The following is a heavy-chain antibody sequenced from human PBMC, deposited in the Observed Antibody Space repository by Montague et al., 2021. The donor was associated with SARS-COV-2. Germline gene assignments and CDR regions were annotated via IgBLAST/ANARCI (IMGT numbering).Heavy chain of an antibody. J-gene: IGHJ6*02. V-gene: IGHV4-39*07. CDR2: ISYSGST. Sequence: SETRSLTCTVSGGSIRSSSHFWGWFRQPPGQRLEWIGTISYSGSTYYSPSLKSRVIISADTSKNQFSLNLGSVTAADTAVYFCGLGRGFAVGNHYYYSYGLDVWGQGTTVTVSS. CDR3: GLGRGFAVGNHYYYSYGLDV. CDR1: GGSIRSSSHF. D-gene: IGHD3-10*01.